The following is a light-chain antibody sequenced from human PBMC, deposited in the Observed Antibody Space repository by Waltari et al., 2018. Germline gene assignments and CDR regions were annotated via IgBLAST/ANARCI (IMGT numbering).Light chain of an antibody. CDR1: QDIASW. CDR3: QLAQRFPF. J-gene: IGKJ3*01. V-gene: IGKV1-12*01. Sequence: QMTQSPLSVSASIGDRVAISCRASQDIASWLAWYQQHPGKAPRLLVYAASNLQSGVPSRFSVSESVTNCSLTINSLQPEDFATYSCQLAQRFPFFGPGTKVDVK. CDR2: AAS.